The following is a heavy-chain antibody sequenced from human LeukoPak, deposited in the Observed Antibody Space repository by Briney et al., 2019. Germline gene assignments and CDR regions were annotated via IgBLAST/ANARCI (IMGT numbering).Heavy chain of an antibody. CDR2: IIPILGIA. CDR1: GGTFSSYA. V-gene: IGHV1-69*04. J-gene: IGHJ4*02. D-gene: IGHD5-12*01. CDR3: ARDLGKDIVATTKRGFDY. Sequence: VKVSCKASGGTFSSYAISWVRRAPGQGLEWMGRIIPILGIANYAQKFQGRVTITADKSTSTAYMELSSLRSEDTAVYYCARDLGKDIVATTKRGFDYWGQGTLVTVSS.